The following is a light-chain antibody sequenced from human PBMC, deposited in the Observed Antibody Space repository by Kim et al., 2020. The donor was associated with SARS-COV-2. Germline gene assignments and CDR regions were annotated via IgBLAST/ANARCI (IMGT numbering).Light chain of an antibody. J-gene: IGLJ2*01. Sequence: SSELTQDPAVSVALGQTVRITCQGDSLRSYYASWYQQKPGQAPVLVIYGKNNRPSGIPDRFSGSSSGNTASLTINGAQAEDEADYYCNSRDSSGPVVFGG. CDR3: NSRDSSGPVV. CDR2: GKN. CDR1: SLRSYY. V-gene: IGLV3-19*01.